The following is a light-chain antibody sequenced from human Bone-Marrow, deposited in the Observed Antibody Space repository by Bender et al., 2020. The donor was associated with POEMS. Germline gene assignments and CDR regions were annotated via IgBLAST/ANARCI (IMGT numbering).Light chain of an antibody. Sequence: QSALTQSPSVSGSPGQSVTISCTGTSSDVGNYNRVSWYQQSPGTAPKLMIYDVSNRPSGVSNRFTGSKSGNTASLTISGLQAEDEADYYCASYAGSFTVVFGGGTKLTVL. CDR1: SSDVGNYNR. V-gene: IGLV2-18*02. CDR3: ASYAGSFTVV. J-gene: IGLJ2*01. CDR2: DVS.